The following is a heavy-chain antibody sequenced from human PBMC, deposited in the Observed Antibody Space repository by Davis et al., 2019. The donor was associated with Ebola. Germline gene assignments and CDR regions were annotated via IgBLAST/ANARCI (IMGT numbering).Heavy chain of an antibody. D-gene: IGHD2-2*01. Sequence: GGSLRLSCAASGFTFSGSAMHWVRQASGKGLEWVGRIRSKPKGYATAYAASVKGRFTISRDDSKNTAYLQMNSLKTEDTAVYYCTTPLGYCSSTSCPGGYWGQGTLVTVSS. V-gene: IGHV3-73*01. J-gene: IGHJ4*02. CDR2: IRSKPKGYAT. CDR3: TTPLGYCSSTSCPGGY. CDR1: GFTFSGSA.